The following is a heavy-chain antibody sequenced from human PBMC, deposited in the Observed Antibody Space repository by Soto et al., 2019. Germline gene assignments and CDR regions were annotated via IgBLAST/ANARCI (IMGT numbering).Heavy chain of an antibody. D-gene: IGHD6-19*01. V-gene: IGHV3-23*01. CDR1: GFTFSSYA. Sequence: EVQLLESGGGLVQPGESLRLSCAASGFTFSSYAMSWVRQAPGKGLEWVSTISGSGGSTHYADSVKGQFTISRDNSKNMLYLQVNSLRAEDTAVYYCAKSIVAVAGRVDYWGQGTLVTVSS. CDR3: AKSIVAVAGRVDY. J-gene: IGHJ4*02. CDR2: ISGSGGST.